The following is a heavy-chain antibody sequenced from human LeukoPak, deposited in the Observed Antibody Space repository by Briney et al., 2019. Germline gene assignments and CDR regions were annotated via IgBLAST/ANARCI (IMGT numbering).Heavy chain of an antibody. CDR1: GGTFSSYA. V-gene: IGHV1-69*05. CDR2: IIPIFGTA. Sequence: SVKVSCKASGGTFSSYAISWVRQAPGQGLEWMGGIIPIFGTANYAQKFQGRVTITTDESTSTAYMELSSLRSEDTAVYYCARDSGCCSSTSCYSWFDPWGQGTLVTVSS. J-gene: IGHJ5*02. CDR3: ARDSGCCSSTSCYSWFDP. D-gene: IGHD2-2*02.